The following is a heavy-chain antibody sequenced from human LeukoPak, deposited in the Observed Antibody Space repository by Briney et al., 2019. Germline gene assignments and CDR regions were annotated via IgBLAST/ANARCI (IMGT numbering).Heavy chain of an antibody. Sequence: PGGSLRLSCAASGFTFSSYGMHWVRQAPGKGLECVAVISYDGSNKYYADPVKGRFTISRDNSKNTLYLQMNSLRAEDTAVYYCAKGEGIAVYYFDYWGQGTLVTVSS. CDR1: GFTFSSYG. CDR2: ISYDGSNK. CDR3: AKGEGIAVYYFDY. D-gene: IGHD2-15*01. J-gene: IGHJ4*02. V-gene: IGHV3-30*18.